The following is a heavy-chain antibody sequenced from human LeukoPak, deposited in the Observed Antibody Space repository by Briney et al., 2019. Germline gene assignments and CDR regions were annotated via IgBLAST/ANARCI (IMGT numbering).Heavy chain of an antibody. CDR3: ARERRAVDINWFDS. J-gene: IGHJ5*01. CDR2: IYSGGST. Sequence: GGSLRLSCAASEFSVGSIYMTWVRQAPGRGLEWVSLIYSGGSTYYADSVRGSFTISRDNSKNTLYLQMNSQRAEDTAVDYGARERRAVDINWFDSWGQGTLVTVSS. D-gene: IGHD3/OR15-3a*01. V-gene: IGHV3-66*01. CDR1: EFSVGSIY.